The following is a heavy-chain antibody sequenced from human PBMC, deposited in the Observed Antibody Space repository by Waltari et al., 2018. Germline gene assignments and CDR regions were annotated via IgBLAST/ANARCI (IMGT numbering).Heavy chain of an antibody. CDR2: INSDGSST. J-gene: IGHJ4*02. CDR3: ARLNGYYDRTDL. CDR1: GFTFRSYW. V-gene: IGHV3-74*01. D-gene: IGHD3-22*01. Sequence: EVQLVASGGGLVQPGGSLRLSCAASGFTFRSYWMHWVSQSPEKGLVWVSRINSDGSSTSYADSVKGRFTISRDNARNALYLEMSSLSAEDTAVYYCARLNGYYDRTDLWGQGAVVTVSS.